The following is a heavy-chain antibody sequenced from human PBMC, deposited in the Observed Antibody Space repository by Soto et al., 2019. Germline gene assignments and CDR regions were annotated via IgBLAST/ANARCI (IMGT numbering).Heavy chain of an antibody. CDR1: GGSFSGYY. J-gene: IGHJ6*02. D-gene: IGHD2-8*01. CDR2: INHSGST. CDR3: ARGTGVGYYYGTDV. V-gene: IGHV4-34*01. Sequence: SETLSLTCAVYGGSFSGYYWSWIRQPPGKGLEWIGEINHSGSTNYNPSLKSRVTISVDTSKNQFSLKLSSVTAADTAVYYCARGTGVGYYYGTDVWGQGTTVTVSS.